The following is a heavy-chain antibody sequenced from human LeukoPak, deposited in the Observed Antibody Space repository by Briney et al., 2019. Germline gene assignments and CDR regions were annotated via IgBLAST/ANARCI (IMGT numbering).Heavy chain of an antibody. CDR1: GGTFSSYA. V-gene: IGHV1-69*13. Sequence: ASVKVSCKASGGTFSSYAISWVRQAPGQGLEWMGGIIPIFGTANYAQKFQGRVTITADESTSTAYMELSSLRSEDTAVYYCAKPYYDSSGYYRNWFDPWGQGTLVTDSS. D-gene: IGHD3-22*01. CDR2: IIPIFGTA. CDR3: AKPYYDSSGYYRNWFDP. J-gene: IGHJ5*02.